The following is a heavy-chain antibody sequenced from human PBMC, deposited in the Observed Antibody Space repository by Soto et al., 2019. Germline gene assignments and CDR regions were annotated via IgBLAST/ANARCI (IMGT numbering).Heavy chain of an antibody. V-gene: IGHV3-49*03. Sequence: PGGSLRLSCTASGFTSGDYAMSWFRQAPGKGLEWVGFIRSKAYGGTTEYAASVKGRFTISRDDSKSIAYLQMNSLKTEDTAVYYCTTIVVVPAAMPVWFDPWGQGTLVTVSS. D-gene: IGHD2-2*01. CDR1: GFTSGDYA. CDR3: TTIVVVPAAMPVWFDP. J-gene: IGHJ5*02. CDR2: IRSKAYGGTT.